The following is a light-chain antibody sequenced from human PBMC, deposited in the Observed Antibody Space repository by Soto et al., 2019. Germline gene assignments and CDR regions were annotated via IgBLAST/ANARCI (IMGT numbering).Light chain of an antibody. V-gene: IGLV1-44*01. CDR1: RSNIGNNA. Sequence: QAVVTQPPSASGTPGQRVTISCSGSRSNIGNNAVSWYQQLPGTAPKLLIYNNNQRPSGVPDRFSGSKSGTSASLAISGLQSEDEADYSCAAWDDSLNARGVFGGGTKLTVL. J-gene: IGLJ3*02. CDR3: AAWDDSLNARGV. CDR2: NNN.